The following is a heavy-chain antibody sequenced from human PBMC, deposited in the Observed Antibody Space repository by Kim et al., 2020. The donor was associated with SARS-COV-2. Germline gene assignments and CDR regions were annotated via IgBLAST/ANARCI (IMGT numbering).Heavy chain of an antibody. CDR2: IKQDGSEK. V-gene: IGHV3-7*01. CDR3: ARAFDSSGTRRFGYSSSIQYFDL. CDR1: GFTFSSYW. D-gene: IGHD6-6*01. Sequence: GGSLRLSCAASGFTFSSYWMSWVRQAPGKGLEWVANIKQDGSEKYYVDSVKGRFTISRDNAKNSLYLQMNSLRAEDTAVYYCARAFDSSGTRRFGYSSSIQYFDLWGRGTLVTVSS. J-gene: IGHJ2*01.